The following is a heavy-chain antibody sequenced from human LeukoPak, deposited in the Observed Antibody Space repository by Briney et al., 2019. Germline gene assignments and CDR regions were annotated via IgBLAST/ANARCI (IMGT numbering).Heavy chain of an antibody. V-gene: IGHV3-23*01. CDR3: AKDGDSSGYYYAGFDY. D-gene: IGHD3-22*01. CDR2: ISGSGGST. J-gene: IGHJ4*02. Sequence: PGGSLRLSCAASGFTFSNYAMSWVRQAPGKGLEWVSAISGSGGSTYYADSVKGRFTISRDNSKNTLYLQMNSLRAEDTAVYYCAKDGDSSGYYYAGFDYWGQGTLVTVSS. CDR1: GFTFSNYA.